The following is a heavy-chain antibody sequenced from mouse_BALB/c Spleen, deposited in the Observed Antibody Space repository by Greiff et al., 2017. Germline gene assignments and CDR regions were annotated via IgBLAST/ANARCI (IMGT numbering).Heavy chain of an antibody. V-gene: IGHV1S137*01. D-gene: IGHD2-3*01. CDR3: AGDIYDDDLYAMDY. Sequence: QVQLQQSGAELVRPGVSVKISCKGSGYTFTDYAMHWVKQSHAKSLEWIGVISTYYGDASYNQKFKGKATMTVDKSSSTAYMELARLTSEDSAIYYCAGDIYDDDLYAMDYWGQGTSVTVSS. CDR2: ISTYYGDA. J-gene: IGHJ4*01. CDR1: GYTFTDYA.